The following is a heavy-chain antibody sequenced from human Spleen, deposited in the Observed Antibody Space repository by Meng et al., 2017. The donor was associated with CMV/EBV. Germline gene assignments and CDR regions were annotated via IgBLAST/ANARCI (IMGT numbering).Heavy chain of an antibody. CDR1: DSISSTTYY. CDR2: IYNSGTT. V-gene: IGHV4-39*07. Sequence: DSISSTTYYGGWLRQPPGKGLEWIGTIYNSGTTYYNPSLKSRVMISIDTSKNQFSLKLTSVTAADTAIYYCARVRFLEWLGNWFDPWGQGTLVTVSS. D-gene: IGHD3-3*01. CDR3: ARVRFLEWLGNWFDP. J-gene: IGHJ5*02.